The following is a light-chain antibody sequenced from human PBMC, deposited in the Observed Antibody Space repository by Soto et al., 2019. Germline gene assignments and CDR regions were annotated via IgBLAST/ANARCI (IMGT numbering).Light chain of an antibody. V-gene: IGKV3-20*01. CDR2: GTS. CDR1: QSLSSSY. Sequence: EIVLTQSPGTLPLSPGERATLSCRASQSLSSSYLAWYLQKPGQAPRLLIFGTSNKATVVPDRFSGSGSGTDFTLTIARLEPEDFGMYYCQQYATSPLTFGGGTKVEI. J-gene: IGKJ4*01. CDR3: QQYATSPLT.